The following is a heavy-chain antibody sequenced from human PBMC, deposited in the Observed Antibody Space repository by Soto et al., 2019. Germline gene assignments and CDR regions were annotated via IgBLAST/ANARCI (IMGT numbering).Heavy chain of an antibody. D-gene: IGHD3-22*01. J-gene: IGHJ4*02. CDR2: INPNSGDT. CDR1: GYTFTGYY. CDR3: ARDRGYYDSSGYQATPAFDY. Sequence: ASVKVSCKASGYTFTGYYMHWVRQAPGQGLEWMGWINPNSGDTNYAQKFQGWVTMTRDTSISTAYMELSRLRSDDTAVYYCARDRGYYDSSGYQATPAFDYWGQGTLVTVSS. V-gene: IGHV1-2*04.